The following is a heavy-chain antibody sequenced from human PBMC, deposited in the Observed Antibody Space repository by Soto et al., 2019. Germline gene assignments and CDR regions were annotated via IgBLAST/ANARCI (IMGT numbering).Heavy chain of an antibody. D-gene: IGHD3-3*01. Sequence: QVQLVQSGAEVKKPGSSVKVSCKASGGTFSSYAISWVRQAPGQGLEWMGGSIPIFGTANYAQKFQGRVTITADESTSTAYMELSSLRSEDTAVYYCASGVVQNYSYAMDAWGQGTTVTVSS. CDR3: ASGVVQNYSYAMDA. CDR2: SIPIFGTA. CDR1: GGTFSSYA. J-gene: IGHJ6*02. V-gene: IGHV1-69*12.